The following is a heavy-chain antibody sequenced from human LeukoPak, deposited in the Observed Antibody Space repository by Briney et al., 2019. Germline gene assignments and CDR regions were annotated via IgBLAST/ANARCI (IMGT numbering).Heavy chain of an antibody. V-gene: IGHV3-64*01. CDR2: ISSNGGST. Sequence: GGSLRLSCAASGFTFSSYAMHWVRQAPGKGLEYVSAISSNGGSTYYANSVKGRFTISRDNSKNTLYLQMNSLRAEDTAVYYCARGYYGGNEFPDYWGQGTLVTVSS. CDR1: GFTFSSYA. CDR3: ARGYYGGNEFPDY. J-gene: IGHJ4*02. D-gene: IGHD4-23*01.